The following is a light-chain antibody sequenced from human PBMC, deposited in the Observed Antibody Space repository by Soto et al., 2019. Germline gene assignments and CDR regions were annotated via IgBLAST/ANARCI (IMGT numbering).Light chain of an antibody. Sequence: DIPMTQSPSTLSASVGDRVTITCRASQSITGRLAWFQQTSGKAPKLLIYKTSSLESGVPSRFSGSGSGTEFTLTISSLQPDDFATYYCQQYNTYPLTFGGGTKVEIK. CDR3: QQYNTYPLT. J-gene: IGKJ4*01. V-gene: IGKV1-5*03. CDR2: KTS. CDR1: QSITGR.